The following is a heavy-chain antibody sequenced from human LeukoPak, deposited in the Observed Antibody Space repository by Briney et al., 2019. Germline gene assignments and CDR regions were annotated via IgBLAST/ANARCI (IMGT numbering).Heavy chain of an antibody. J-gene: IGHJ4*02. CDR1: GGSISRYY. D-gene: IGHD6-13*01. CDR2: MYISGST. CDR3: ARQGRAAGPPLPPDY. Sequence: PSETLSLTCTVPGGSISRYYWSWLRQPLGKGLECIGYMYISGSTNYNPSLKSRVTISKDTSKNQFSLKQSSVTAADNAVYYCARQGRAAGPPLPPDYWGQGTLVTVSS. V-gene: IGHV4-4*09.